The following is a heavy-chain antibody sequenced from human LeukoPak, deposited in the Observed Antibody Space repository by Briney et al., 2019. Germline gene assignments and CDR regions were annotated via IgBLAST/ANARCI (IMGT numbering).Heavy chain of an antibody. V-gene: IGHV3-66*02. CDR1: GFTINNNY. Sequence: GGSLRLSCAASGFTINNNYMNWVRQAPGEGLEWVSVIYSGGNTYYADCVKGRFTISRDNSKNTLYLQMNSLRAEDTAIYYCARSWDARLNFDYWGQGTLVTVSS. D-gene: IGHD1-26*01. CDR3: ARSWDARLNFDY. CDR2: IYSGGNT. J-gene: IGHJ4*02.